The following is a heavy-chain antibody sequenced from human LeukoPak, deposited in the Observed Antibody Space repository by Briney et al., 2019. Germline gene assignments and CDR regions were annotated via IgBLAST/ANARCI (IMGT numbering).Heavy chain of an antibody. CDR2: IIPIFGTT. Sequence: SVKVSCKASGGTFNSYAISWVRQAPGQGLEWMGGIIPIFGTTNYARKFRGSVTLTADKSTRTAYMELSSLRSEDTAVYYCAREHAGVSAFDIWGQGTVVTVSS. V-gene: IGHV1-69*06. CDR1: GGTFNSYA. CDR3: AREHAGVSAFDI. D-gene: IGHD3-10*01. J-gene: IGHJ3*02.